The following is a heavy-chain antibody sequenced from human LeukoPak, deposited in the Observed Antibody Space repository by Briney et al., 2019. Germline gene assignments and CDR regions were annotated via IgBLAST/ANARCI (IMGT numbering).Heavy chain of an antibody. CDR2: INPNSGAT. D-gene: IGHD3-9*01. CDR1: GYTFTGYY. CDR3: ARGITISGSGMFDY. V-gene: IGHV1-2*02. J-gene: IGHJ4*02. Sequence: ASVKVSCKPSGYTFTGYYIHWVRQAPGQGLDWMGWINPNSGATNYAQKFQGRGAMTRDTSISTAYMELSGLTYDDAAVYHCARGITISGSGMFDYWGQGTLVTVSS.